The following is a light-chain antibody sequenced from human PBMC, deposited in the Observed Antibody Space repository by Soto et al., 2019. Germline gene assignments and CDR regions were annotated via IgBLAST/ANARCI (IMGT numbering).Light chain of an antibody. J-gene: IGLJ1*01. Sequence: QSALTQPPSESGTPGQRVTISWSGSSSNIGGNYVYWYQQLPGVAPKLLIYRNNQRPSGVPDRFSGSKSGTSASLAISGLRSEDEADYFCAAWDDSLSGSYVFGTGTKVTVL. CDR2: RNN. CDR1: SSNIGGNY. V-gene: IGLV1-47*01. CDR3: AAWDDSLSGSYV.